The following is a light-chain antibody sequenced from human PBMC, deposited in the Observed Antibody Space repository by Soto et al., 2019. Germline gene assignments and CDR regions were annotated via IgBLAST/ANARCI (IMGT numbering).Light chain of an antibody. CDR2: KAS. Sequence: DIQMTQSPSTLSASVGDRVTITCRASQSITGWLAWFQQKPGKAPKLLISKASNLESGVPSRFSGSGSGTEFTLTISGLQHDDFATYYCQKYNPYSPWTFGQGTKVEIK. V-gene: IGKV1-5*03. J-gene: IGKJ1*01. CDR1: QSITGW. CDR3: QKYNPYSPWT.